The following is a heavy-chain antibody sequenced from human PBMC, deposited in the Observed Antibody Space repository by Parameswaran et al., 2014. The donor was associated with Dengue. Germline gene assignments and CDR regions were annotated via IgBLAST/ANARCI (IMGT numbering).Heavy chain of an antibody. J-gene: IGHJ4*02. CDR3: ARAPTNYDILTGPDY. CDR2: ISSSGSTI. D-gene: IGHD3-9*01. V-gene: IGHV3-48*03. Sequence: KWIRQPPGKGLEWVSYISSSGSTIYYADSVKGRFTISRDNAKNSLYLQMNSLRAEDTAVYYCARAPTNYDILTGPDYWGQGTLVTVSS.